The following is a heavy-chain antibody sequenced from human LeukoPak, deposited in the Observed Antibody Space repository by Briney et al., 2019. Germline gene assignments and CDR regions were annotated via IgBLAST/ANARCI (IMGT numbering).Heavy chain of an antibody. CDR2: TRYDGSYE. J-gene: IGHJ5*02. D-gene: IGHD3-22*01. V-gene: IGHV3-30*02. CDR3: AKLGRSERKTYYYDSSGYQNWFDP. Sequence: GGSLRLSCAASGFSISDYAMHWVRQAPGKGLEWVAFTRYDGSYEYYADSVKGRFTVSRDNSKNTLYLQMNSLRAEDTAVYYCAKLGRSERKTYYYDSSGYQNWFDPWGQGTLVTVSS. CDR1: GFSISDYA.